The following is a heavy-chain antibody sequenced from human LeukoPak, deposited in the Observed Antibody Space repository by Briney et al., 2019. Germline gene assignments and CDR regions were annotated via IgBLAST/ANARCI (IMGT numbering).Heavy chain of an antibody. D-gene: IGHD3-16*02. CDR1: GFNFTRFT. Sequence: PGGSLRLSWVASGFNFTRFTLNWVRQTAGKGPEWVSYISSVGKHIKYVASVKGRCTLSRNDAKNSVDLPMSTLRPEDTAVYNCTRDHEYDYLGGDYRYIHFNHYIDVGARGPRSSSP. CDR2: ISSVGKHI. CDR3: TRDHEYDYLGGDYRYIHFNHYIDV. V-gene: IGHV3-21*01. J-gene: IGHJ6*03.